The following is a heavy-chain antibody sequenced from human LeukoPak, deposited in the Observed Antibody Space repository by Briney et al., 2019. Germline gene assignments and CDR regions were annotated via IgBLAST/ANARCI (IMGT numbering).Heavy chain of an antibody. V-gene: IGHV4-61*01. J-gene: IGHJ3*02. D-gene: IGHD2-15*01. CDR3: ARDRRYCSGGSCFVVAFDI. CDR2: IYYSGST. CDR1: GYSISSGYY. Sequence: PSETLSLTCTVSGYSISSGYYWSWIRQPPGKGLEWIGYIYYSGSTNYNPSLKSRVTISVDTSKNQFSLKLSSVTAADTAVYYCARDRRYCSGGSCFVVAFDIWGQGTMVTVSS.